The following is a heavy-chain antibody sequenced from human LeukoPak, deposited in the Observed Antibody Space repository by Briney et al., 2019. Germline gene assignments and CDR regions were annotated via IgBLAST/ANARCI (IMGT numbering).Heavy chain of an antibody. CDR3: ARGEELRTYSPFDY. D-gene: IGHD1-7*01. Sequence: ASVKVSCKASGGTFSSYAISWVRQAPGQGLEWMGIINPSGGSTSYAQKFQGRVTMTRDTSTSTVYMELSSLRSEDTAVYYCARGEELRTYSPFDYWGQGTLVTVSS. J-gene: IGHJ4*02. CDR1: GGTFSSYA. CDR2: INPSGGST. V-gene: IGHV1-46*01.